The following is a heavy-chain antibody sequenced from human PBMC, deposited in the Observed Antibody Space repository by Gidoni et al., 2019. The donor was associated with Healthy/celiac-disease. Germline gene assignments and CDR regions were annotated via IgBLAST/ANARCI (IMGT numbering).Heavy chain of an antibody. V-gene: IGHV5-51*01. CDR1: GYSFTSYW. CDR2: LYPGDSDT. Sequence: EVQLVQSGAEVKKPGESMKISGKGAGYSFTSYWIGWVRQMPGKGLEWMGILYPGDSDTRYSPSFQGQVTISADKSISTAYLQWSSLKASDTAMYYCARHSYRVYAFWFDPWGQGTLVTVSS. D-gene: IGHD5-12*01. CDR3: ARHSYRVYAFWFDP. J-gene: IGHJ5*02.